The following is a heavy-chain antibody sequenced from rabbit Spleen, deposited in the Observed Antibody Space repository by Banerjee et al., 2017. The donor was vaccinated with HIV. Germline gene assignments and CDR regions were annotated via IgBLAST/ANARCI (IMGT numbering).Heavy chain of an antibody. CDR2: IYAGSSGST. CDR1: GFSFSSGYD. V-gene: IGHV1S40*01. Sequence: VESGGGLVKPGASLTLTCKASGFSFSSGYDMCWVRQAPGKGLEWIACIYAGSSGSTYSASWAKGRFTVSKTSSTTVTLQMTSLTAADTATYFCARDAGSSFSTYGMDLWGPGTLVTVS. J-gene: IGHJ6*01. CDR3: ARDAGSSFSTYGMDL. D-gene: IGHD8-1*01.